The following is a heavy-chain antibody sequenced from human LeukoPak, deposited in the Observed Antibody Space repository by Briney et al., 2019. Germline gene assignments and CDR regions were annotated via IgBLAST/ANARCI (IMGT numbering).Heavy chain of an antibody. CDR1: GYTFTGYY. CDR3: ARLPTPDYGDYVLNWFDP. CDR2: INPNSGGT. V-gene: IGHV1-2*02. Sequence: ASVKVSCNASGYTFTGYYMHWVRQAPGQGLEWMGWINPNSGGTNYAQKFQGRVTMTTDTSTSTAYMELRSLRSDDTAVYYCARLPTPDYGDYVLNWFDPWGQGTLVTVSS. D-gene: IGHD4-17*01. J-gene: IGHJ5*02.